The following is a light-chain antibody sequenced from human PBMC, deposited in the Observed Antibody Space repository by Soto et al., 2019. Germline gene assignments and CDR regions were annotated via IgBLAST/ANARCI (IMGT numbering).Light chain of an antibody. CDR1: SSGVGGYDY. CDR2: DVT. J-gene: IGLJ1*01. CDR3: AAWDDSLNGYYV. Sequence: QSVLTQPRSVSGSPGQSVIISCTGTSSGVGGYDYVSWYQQHPGKAPKLMIYDVTERPSGVPDRFSGSKSGTSDSLAISGLQSEDEADYCCAAWDDSLNGYYVFGTGTKVTVL. V-gene: IGLV2-11*01.